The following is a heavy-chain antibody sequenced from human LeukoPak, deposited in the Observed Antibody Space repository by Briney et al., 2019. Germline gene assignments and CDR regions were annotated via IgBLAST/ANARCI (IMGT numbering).Heavy chain of an antibody. CDR3: ARVHHYYGSGSYYTFDY. CDR2: TYYRSKWYN. V-gene: IGHV6-1*01. J-gene: IGHJ4*02. CDR1: GDSVSSNSAA. Sequence: SQTLSLTCAISGDSVSSNSAAWNWIRQSPSRGLEWLGWTYYRSKWYNDYAVSVKSRITINPDTSKNQFSLQLNSVTPEDTAVYYCARVHHYYGSGSYYTFDYWGQGTLVTVSS. D-gene: IGHD3-10*01.